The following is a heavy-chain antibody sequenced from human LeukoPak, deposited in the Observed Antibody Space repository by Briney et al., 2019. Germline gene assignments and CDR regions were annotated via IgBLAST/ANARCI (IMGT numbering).Heavy chain of an antibody. J-gene: IGHJ4*02. V-gene: IGHV3-11*01. CDR1: GFTFSDYY. Sequence: GGSLRLSCAASGFTFSDYYMSWIRQAPGKGLEWVSYISSSGSTIYYADTVKGRFTISRDNAKNSLYLQMNSLRAEDTAVYYCARDVGYCGGDCYPYYFDYWGQGTLVTVSS. D-gene: IGHD2-21*02. CDR3: ARDVGYCGGDCYPYYFDY. CDR2: ISSSGSTI.